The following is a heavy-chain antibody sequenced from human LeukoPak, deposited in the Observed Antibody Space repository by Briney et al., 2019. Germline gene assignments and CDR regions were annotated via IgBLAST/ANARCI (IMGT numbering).Heavy chain of an antibody. V-gene: IGHV4-39*01. CDR3: ARLVGAAGCFDN. Sequence: SETLSLTCTVSGGFISSSSYYWGWIRQPPGQGLEWIGSIYYDGTTYYNPSLKSRVSIFIDTSKNQFSLRLSSVTAADTAVYYCARLVGAAGCFDNWGQGTLVTVSS. D-gene: IGHD6-13*01. CDR1: GGFISSSSYY. CDR2: IYYDGTT. J-gene: IGHJ4*02.